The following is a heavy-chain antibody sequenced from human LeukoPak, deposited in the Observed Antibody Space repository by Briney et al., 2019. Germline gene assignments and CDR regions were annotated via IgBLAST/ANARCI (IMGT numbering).Heavy chain of an antibody. D-gene: IGHD6-13*01. CDR1: GFTFSDYY. CDR2: ISSSSSTI. V-gene: IGHV3-11*01. J-gene: IGHJ4*02. CDR3: ARCKGRSSSWFEFDY. Sequence: NPGGSLRLSCAASGFTFSDYYMSWIRQAPGKGLEWVSYISSSSSTIYYADSVKGRFTISRDNAKNSLYLQMNSLRAEDTALYYCARCKGRSSSWFEFDYWGQGALVTVSS.